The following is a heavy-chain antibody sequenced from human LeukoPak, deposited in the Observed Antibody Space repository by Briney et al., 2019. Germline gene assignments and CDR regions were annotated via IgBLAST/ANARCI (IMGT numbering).Heavy chain of an antibody. V-gene: IGHV5-51*01. D-gene: IGHD3-16*02. J-gene: IGHJ3*02. Sequence: GESLKISCKGSGYSFPNYWIGLVRQMPGKGLGWMGIIYPGDSDTTYKPSFQGQVTISADKSISTAYLQWSSLKASDTAMYYCARSRAEKVPVWGSYRHHDAFDIWGQGTRVTVSP. CDR3: ARSRAEKVPVWGSYRHHDAFDI. CDR2: IYPGDSDT. CDR1: GYSFPNYW.